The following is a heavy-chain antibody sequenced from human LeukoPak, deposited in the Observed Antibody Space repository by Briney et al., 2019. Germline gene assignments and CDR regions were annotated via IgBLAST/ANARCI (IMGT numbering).Heavy chain of an antibody. CDR3: AKAFSSWYSEPFDY. D-gene: IGHD6-13*01. Sequence: GVALRLSCAASGFTFSSYAMSWVRQAPGKGLEWVSAISGSGGSTYYADSVKGRFTISRDNSKNTLYLQMNSLRAEDTAVYYCAKAFSSWYSEPFDYWGQGTLVTVSS. CDR1: GFTFSSYA. V-gene: IGHV3-23*01. CDR2: ISGSGGST. J-gene: IGHJ4*02.